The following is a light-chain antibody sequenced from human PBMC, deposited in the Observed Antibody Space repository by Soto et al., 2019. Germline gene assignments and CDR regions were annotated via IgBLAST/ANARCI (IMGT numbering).Light chain of an antibody. CDR3: QHYNSYSEA. J-gene: IGKJ1*01. Sequence: DIQMTQSPSTLSGSVGDRVTITCRASQTISSWLAWYQQKPGKAPKLLIYKASTLKSGVPSRFSGSGSGTESTLTISSLQPDDFATYYCQHYNSYSEAFSQGTTGDIK. CDR2: KAS. V-gene: IGKV1-5*03. CDR1: QTISSW.